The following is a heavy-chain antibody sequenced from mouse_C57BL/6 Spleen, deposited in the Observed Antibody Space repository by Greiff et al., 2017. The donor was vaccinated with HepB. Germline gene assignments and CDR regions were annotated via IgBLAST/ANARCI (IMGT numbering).Heavy chain of an antibody. CDR1: GYTFTDYY. J-gene: IGHJ2*01. CDR2: INPNNGGT. D-gene: IGHD4-1*01. V-gene: IGHV1-26*01. CDR3: AANWDKDY. Sequence: VQLQQSGPELVKPGASVKISCKASGYTFTDYYMNWVKQSHGKSLEWIGDINPNNGGTSYNQKFKGKATLTVDKSSSTAYMELRSLTSEDSAVYYCAANWDKDYWGQGTTRTVSS.